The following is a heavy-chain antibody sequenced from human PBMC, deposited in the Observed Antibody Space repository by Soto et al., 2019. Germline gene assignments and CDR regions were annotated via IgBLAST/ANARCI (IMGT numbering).Heavy chain of an antibody. Sequence: QVQLVESGGGVVQPGRSLRLSCAASGFTFSSYGMHWVRQAPGKGLEWVAVISYDGSNKYYADSVKGRFTISRDNSKNTPYLPMNSLRAEDTAVYFCAEGSTAMTYFDYWGQGTLVTVSS. CDR2: ISYDGSNK. CDR3: AEGSTAMTYFDY. J-gene: IGHJ4*02. CDR1: GFTFSSYG. D-gene: IGHD5-18*01. V-gene: IGHV3-30*18.